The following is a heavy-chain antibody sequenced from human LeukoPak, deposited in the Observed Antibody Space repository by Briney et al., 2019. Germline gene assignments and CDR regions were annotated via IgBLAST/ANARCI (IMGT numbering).Heavy chain of an antibody. CDR3: AKSVNYYYYYMDV. D-gene: IGHD6-19*01. V-gene: IGHV3-23*01. CDR2: ISGSGGST. Sequence: PGGSLRLSCAASGFTFSSYGMSWVRQAPGKGLEWVSAISGSGGSTYYADSVKGRFTISRDNSKNTLYLQMNSLRAEDTAVYYCAKSVNYYYYYMDVWGKGTTVTISS. CDR1: GFTFSSYG. J-gene: IGHJ6*03.